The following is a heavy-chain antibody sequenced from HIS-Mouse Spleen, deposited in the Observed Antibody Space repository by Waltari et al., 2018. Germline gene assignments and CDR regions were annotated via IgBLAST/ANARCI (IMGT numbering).Heavy chain of an antibody. CDR3: AREIPYSSSWYDWYFDL. D-gene: IGHD6-13*01. Sequence: QLQLKESGPGLVKPSETLSLTCTVSGGSISSSSYYWGWIRKPPGKGLEWIGSIYYSGTTSYTPSIKSRVTISVDTSKNQFSLKLSSVTAADTAVYYCAREIPYSSSWYDWYFDLWGRGTLVTVSS. CDR2: IYYSGTT. J-gene: IGHJ2*01. V-gene: IGHV4-39*07. CDR1: GGSISSSSYY.